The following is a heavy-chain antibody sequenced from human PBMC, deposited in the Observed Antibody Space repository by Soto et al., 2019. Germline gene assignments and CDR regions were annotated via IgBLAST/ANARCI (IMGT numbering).Heavy chain of an antibody. J-gene: IGHJ3*02. V-gene: IGHV3-15*01. D-gene: IGHD6-13*01. CDR2: IKSKTDGGTT. Sequence: GGSLRLSCAASGFSLSSRWMHWVRQVPGKGLEWVGRIKSKTDGGTTDYAAPVKGRFTISRDDSKNTLFLQMNSLKTEDTAVYYCTTGRYSSSWYLAFDIWGQGTMVTVSS. CDR3: TTGRYSSSWYLAFDI. CDR1: GFSLSSRW.